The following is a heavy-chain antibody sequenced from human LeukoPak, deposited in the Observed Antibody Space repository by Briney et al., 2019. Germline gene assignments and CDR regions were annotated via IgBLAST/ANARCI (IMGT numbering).Heavy chain of an antibody. CDR1: DGSISSYY. CDR3: ASGGHDIQYYFQY. CDR2: VYTSGTT. J-gene: IGHJ4*02. V-gene: IGHV4-4*07. Sequence: SETLSLTCTVSDGSISSYYWSWVRQAAGKGLEWIGRVYTSGTTKYNSSLKSRVTISVDKSKNQFSLKLTSVTAADTAVYYCASGGHDIQYYFQYWGQGTLVNVSS. D-gene: IGHD5-12*01.